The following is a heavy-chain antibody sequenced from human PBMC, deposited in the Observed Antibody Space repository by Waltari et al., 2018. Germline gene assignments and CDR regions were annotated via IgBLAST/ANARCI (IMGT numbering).Heavy chain of an antibody. CDR1: GFTFSSYW. V-gene: IGHV3-74*01. J-gene: IGHJ1*01. CDR2: IKTDGSTT. D-gene: IGHD6-13*01. CDR3: VIGAQHVSNWYASEYFQH. Sequence: EVQLVESGGGLVQPGGSLRLSCAASGFTFSSYWMHWVRQAPGKGLVWVANIKTDGSTTNYADSGKGRFTISRDNAKNTLYLQMDSLRAEETAVYYCVIGAQHVSNWYASEYFQHWGQGTLVTVSS.